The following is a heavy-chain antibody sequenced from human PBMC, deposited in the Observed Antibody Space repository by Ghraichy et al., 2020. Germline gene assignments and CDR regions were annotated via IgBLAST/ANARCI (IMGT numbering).Heavy chain of an antibody. CDR2: ISFSGTDI. Sequence: GGSLRLSCAASGFTFSSYIMNWVRQAPGKGLEWVSSISFSGTDIFYADSVKGRFTISRDNAKNSLFLQMIRLRAEDTAMYYCARGPSFNWNSRGWFDPWGQGTLVTVSS. J-gene: IGHJ5*02. CDR1: GFTFSSYI. CDR3: ARGPSFNWNSRGWFDP. D-gene: IGHD1-7*01. V-gene: IGHV3-21*01.